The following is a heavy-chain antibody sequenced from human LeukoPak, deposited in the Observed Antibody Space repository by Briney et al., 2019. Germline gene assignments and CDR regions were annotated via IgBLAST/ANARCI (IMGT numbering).Heavy chain of an antibody. CDR1: GYTFTGYY. J-gene: IGHJ6*03. CDR3: ARGVSGSYYYYYMDV. V-gene: IGHV1-2*02. CDR2: INPNSGGT. D-gene: IGHD1-26*01. Sequence: ASVKVSCKASGYTFTGYYMHWVRQAPGQGLEWMGWINPNSGGTNYAQKFQGRVTMTRDTSISTAYMELSRLRSDDTAVYYCARGVSGSYYYYYMDVWGKGTRSPSP.